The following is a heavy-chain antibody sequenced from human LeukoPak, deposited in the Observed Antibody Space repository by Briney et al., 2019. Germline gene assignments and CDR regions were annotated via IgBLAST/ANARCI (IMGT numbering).Heavy chain of an antibody. J-gene: IGHJ4*02. CDR3: AKDLLSGTPSRYFDY. CDR1: GFTFSSYA. CDR2: ISSNGGST. D-gene: IGHD1-1*01. V-gene: IGHV3-64*01. Sequence: GGSLRLSCAASGFTFSSYAMHWVRQAPGKGLEYVSAISSNGGSTYYANSVKGRFAISRDNSKNTLYLQMGSLRAEDMAVYYCAKDLLSGTPSRYFDYWGQGTLVTVSS.